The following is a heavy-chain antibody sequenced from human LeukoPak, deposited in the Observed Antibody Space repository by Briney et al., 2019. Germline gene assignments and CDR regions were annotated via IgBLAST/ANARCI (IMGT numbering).Heavy chain of an antibody. D-gene: IGHD3-9*01. V-gene: IGHV3-9*01. CDR2: ISWNSGSI. CDR3: AKADYDILTGSNFDY. Sequence: GGSLRLSCAASGFTFDDYAMHWVRQAPGKGLEWVSGISWNSGSIGYADSVKGRFTISRDNAKNSLYLQMNSLRAEDTALYHCAKADYDILTGSNFDYWGQGTLSTVS. CDR1: GFTFDDYA. J-gene: IGHJ4*02.